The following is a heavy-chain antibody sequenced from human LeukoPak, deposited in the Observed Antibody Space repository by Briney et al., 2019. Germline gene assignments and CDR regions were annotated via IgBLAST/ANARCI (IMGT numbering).Heavy chain of an antibody. CDR1: GFTFSSYA. CDR2: TSGSGDST. Sequence: GGSLRLSCAASGFTFSSYAMSWVRQAPGKGLEWVSSTSGSGDSTYYADSVKGRFTISRDNSKNTLYLQMNSLRADDTAVYYCAKGTGSGWYDAFDFWGQGTMVTISS. CDR3: AKGTGSGWYDAFDF. D-gene: IGHD6-19*01. V-gene: IGHV3-23*01. J-gene: IGHJ3*01.